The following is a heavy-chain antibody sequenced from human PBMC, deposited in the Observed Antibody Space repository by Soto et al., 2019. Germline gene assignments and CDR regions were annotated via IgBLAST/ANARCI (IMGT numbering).Heavy chain of an antibody. CDR1: GDSVASNTAS. J-gene: IGHJ5*02. CDR2: TYFRSKWYN. CDR3: AKGDNLGPKTGYAFDP. V-gene: IGHV6-1*01. Sequence: SRTLSLTCAISGDSVASNTASWNWIRQSPSRGLEWLGRTYFRSKWYNDYAGSVESRIIINPDTSNNQFSLQLNSVTPEDTAVYFCAKGDNLGPKTGYAFDPWGQGIMVTVSS. D-gene: IGHD5-12*01.